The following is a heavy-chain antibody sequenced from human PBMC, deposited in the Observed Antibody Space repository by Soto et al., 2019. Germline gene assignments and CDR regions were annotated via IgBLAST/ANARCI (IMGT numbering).Heavy chain of an antibody. CDR1: GFGFSNYW. J-gene: IGHJ4*02. Sequence: EVRLVESGGGLVQAGGSLRLSCAASGFGFSNYWMTWFRQAPGRGLEWVANIKQDGSEKYYVDSVKGRFVISRDNAKNSLFLQIDSLRAEDTAVYYCTKSDGSGYFPPRWGQGTLVTVSS. CDR3: TKSDGSGYFPPR. V-gene: IGHV3-7*02. CDR2: IKQDGSEK. D-gene: IGHD3-10*01.